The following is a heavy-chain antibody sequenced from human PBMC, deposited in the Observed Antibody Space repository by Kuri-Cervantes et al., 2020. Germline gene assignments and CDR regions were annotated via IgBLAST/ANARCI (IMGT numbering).Heavy chain of an antibody. CDR2: ISGSGGST. CDR1: GFTFSNYA. Sequence: GGSLRLSCAASGFTFSNYAMSWVRQAPGKGLEWVSAISGSGGSTYYADSVKGRFTISRDNSKNTLYLQMNSLRAEDTAVYYCAKDGWFGDLGDWGQGTLVTVSS. CDR3: AKDGWFGDLGD. D-gene: IGHD3-10*01. J-gene: IGHJ4*02. V-gene: IGHV3-23*01.